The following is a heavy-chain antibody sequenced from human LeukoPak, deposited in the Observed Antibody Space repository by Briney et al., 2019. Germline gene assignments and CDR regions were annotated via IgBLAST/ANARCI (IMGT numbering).Heavy chain of an antibody. D-gene: IGHD1-26*01. Sequence: GGSLGLSCAASGFTFSSYSMNWVRQAPGKGLEWVSHITASGTAMFYADSVKGRFTISRDNAKNSLYLQMNSLRDEDTAVYYCASSGSYRFDYWGQGTLVTVSS. CDR2: ITASGTAM. J-gene: IGHJ4*02. V-gene: IGHV3-48*02. CDR1: GFTFSSYS. CDR3: ASSGSYRFDY.